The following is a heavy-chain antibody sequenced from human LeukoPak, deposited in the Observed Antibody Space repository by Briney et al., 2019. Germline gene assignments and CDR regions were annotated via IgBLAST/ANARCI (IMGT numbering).Heavy chain of an antibody. CDR2: MNPNSGNT. CDR3: ARGARPYQPNWFDP. D-gene: IGHD2-2*01. V-gene: IGHV1-8*01. J-gene: IGHJ5*02. Sequence: GSVEVSCKPSGYTFTRYGINWVRQATGQGLEWMGWMNPNSGNTGYAQKFQRRVTMTRNTSISTAYMELSSLRSEDTAVYYCARGARPYQPNWFDPWGQGTLVTVSS. CDR1: GYTFTRYG.